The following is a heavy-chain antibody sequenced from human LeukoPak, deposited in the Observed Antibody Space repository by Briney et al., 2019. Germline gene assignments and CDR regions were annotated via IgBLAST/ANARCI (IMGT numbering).Heavy chain of an antibody. CDR3: AGNMATVTTCYFQY. D-gene: IGHD4-17*01. V-gene: IGHV3-21*01. Sequence: PGGSLRLSCAASGFTFSSYSMNWVRQAPGKGLEWVSSISSTDSYTYYADSVKGRFTISRDNSKNSLYLQMNSLRAEDTAVYYCAGNMATVTTCYFQYWGQGTLVTVSS. CDR1: GFTFSSYS. J-gene: IGHJ1*01. CDR2: ISSTDSYT.